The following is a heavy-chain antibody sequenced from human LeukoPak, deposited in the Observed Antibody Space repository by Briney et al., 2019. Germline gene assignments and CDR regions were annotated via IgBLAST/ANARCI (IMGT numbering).Heavy chain of an antibody. CDR2: IRFDGSNK. CDR1: RFTFSNYG. V-gene: IGHV3-30*02. J-gene: IGHJ4*02. D-gene: IGHD6-13*01. Sequence: PGGSLRLSCAASRFTFSNYGMHWVRQAPGKGLEGVAFIRFDGSNKNYADSVKGRFTISRDNSKNTLYLQMNSLRAEDTAVYYCAKKGSSSWYHFDYWGQGTLVTVSS. CDR3: AKKGSSSWYHFDY.